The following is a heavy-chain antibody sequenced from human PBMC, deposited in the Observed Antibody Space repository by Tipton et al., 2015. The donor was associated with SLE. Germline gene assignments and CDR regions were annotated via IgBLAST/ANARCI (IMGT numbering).Heavy chain of an antibody. CDR1: GYTFTSYW. CDR2: ISAYNGKT. CDR3: VRGEAYSNYEDY. J-gene: IGHJ4*02. D-gene: IGHD4-11*01. V-gene: IGHV1-18*04. Sequence: QSGAEVKKPGASVKVSCKASGYTFTSYWMHWVRQAPGQGLEWMGWISAYNGKTHYTENLQDRVTMTTDTFTSTAYMELRSLRSDDTAVYYCVRGEAYSNYEDYWGQGTLVTVSS.